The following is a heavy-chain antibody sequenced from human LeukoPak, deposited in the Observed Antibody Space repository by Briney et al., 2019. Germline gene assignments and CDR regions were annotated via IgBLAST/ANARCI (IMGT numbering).Heavy chain of an antibody. J-gene: IGHJ5*02. CDR3: ARAKPDKDIVVLFDP. V-gene: IGHV3-53*01. CDR2: IYSGGST. Sequence: GGSLRLSCAASGFTVSSNYMSWVRQAPGKGLEWVSVIYSGGSTYYADSVKGRFTISRDNSKNTLYLQMNSLRAEDTAVYYCARAKPDKDIVVLFDPWGQGTLVTVSS. D-gene: IGHD2-15*01. CDR1: GFTVSSNY.